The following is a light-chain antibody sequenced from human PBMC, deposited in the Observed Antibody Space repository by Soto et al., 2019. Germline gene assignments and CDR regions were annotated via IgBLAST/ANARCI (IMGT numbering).Light chain of an antibody. CDR1: RSVLYSSNNKNY. CDR2: WAS. Sequence: DIVMTQSPDSLAVSLGERATINCKSSRSVLYSSNNKNYLAWYQQKPGQPPKLLIYWASTRESGVPDRFSGSGSGTDFTLTISSLQAEDVAVYYRQQYYGTPWTFGQGTKLEIK. CDR3: QQYYGTPWT. J-gene: IGKJ2*01. V-gene: IGKV4-1*01.